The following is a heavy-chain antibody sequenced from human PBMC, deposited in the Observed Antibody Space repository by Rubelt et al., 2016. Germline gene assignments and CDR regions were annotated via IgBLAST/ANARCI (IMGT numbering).Heavy chain of an antibody. V-gene: IGHV4-31*03. Sequence: QVQLQESGPGLVKPSQTLSLTCTVPGGSISSGGYYWSWIRQHPGKGLEWIGYIYYSGSTYYNPSLKSRVTISLYTSKNQFSRKRSSVTAADTAVYYCARAPTRITMIVVVPYYFDYWGQGTLVTVSS. D-gene: IGHD3-22*01. J-gene: IGHJ4*02. CDR2: IYYSGST. CDR3: ARAPTRITMIVVVPYYFDY. CDR1: GGSISSGGYY.